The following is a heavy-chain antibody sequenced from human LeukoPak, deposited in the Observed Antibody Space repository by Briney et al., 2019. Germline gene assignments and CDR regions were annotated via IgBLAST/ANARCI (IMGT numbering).Heavy chain of an antibody. CDR2: IYYSGST. CDR1: GGSISSHY. D-gene: IGHD6-13*01. CDR3: ARLSYSTIRIGAFDI. Sequence: PSETLSLTCTVSGGSISSHYWSWIRQPPGKGLEWIGYIYYSGSTNYNPSLKSRVTISVDTSKNQFSLKLSSVTAADTAVYYCARLSYSTIRIGAFDIWGQGTMVTVSS. V-gene: IGHV4-59*08. J-gene: IGHJ3*02.